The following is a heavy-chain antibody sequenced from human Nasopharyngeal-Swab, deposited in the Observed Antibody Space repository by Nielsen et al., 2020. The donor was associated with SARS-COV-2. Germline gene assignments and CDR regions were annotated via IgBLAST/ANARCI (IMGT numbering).Heavy chain of an antibody. CDR2: IIPIFGTA. CDR3: ARDSRGSWYLSD. V-gene: IGHV1-69*13. Sequence: SVKVSCKASGGTFSSYAISWVRQAPGQGLEWMGGIIPIFGTANYAQKFQGRVTITADESTSTAYMELSSLRSDDTAVYYCARDSRGSWYLSDWGQGTLVTVSS. J-gene: IGHJ4*02. D-gene: IGHD6-13*01. CDR1: GGTFSSYA.